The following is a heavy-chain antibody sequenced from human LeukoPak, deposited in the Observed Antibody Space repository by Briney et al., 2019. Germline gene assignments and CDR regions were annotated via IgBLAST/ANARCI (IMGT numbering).Heavy chain of an antibody. J-gene: IGHJ4*02. CDR3: ARGSNWNYGIDY. CDR2: INPSGGST. Sequence: ASVKVSCKASGYTFTSYYMHWVRQAPGQGLEWMGIINPSGGSTSHAQKFQGRVTMTRDMSTSTVYMELSSLRSEDTAVYYCARGSNWNYGIDYWGQGTLVTVSS. CDR1: GYTFTSYY. D-gene: IGHD1-7*01. V-gene: IGHV1-46*01.